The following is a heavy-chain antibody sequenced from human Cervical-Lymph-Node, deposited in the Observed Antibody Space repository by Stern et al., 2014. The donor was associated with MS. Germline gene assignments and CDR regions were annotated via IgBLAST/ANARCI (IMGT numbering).Heavy chain of an antibody. V-gene: IGHV3-11*06. D-gene: IGHD3-10*01. CDR1: GFSFSDYY. CDR2: VSSSGSYT. Sequence: VQLEESGGGLVKPGGSLRLSCVTSGFSFSDYYMSWIRQAPGKGLEWVSYVSSSGSYTDYADSVKGRFSISRDNAKNSLYLQMDSLRAEDTAVYYCARDGFRVHDAFDIWGQGTMVTVSS. J-gene: IGHJ3*02. CDR3: ARDGFRVHDAFDI.